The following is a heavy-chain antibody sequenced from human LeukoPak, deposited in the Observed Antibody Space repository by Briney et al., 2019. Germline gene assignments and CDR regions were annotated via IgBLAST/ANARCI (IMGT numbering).Heavy chain of an antibody. J-gene: IGHJ3*02. D-gene: IGHD6-19*01. CDR1: GGSISIYY. V-gene: IGHV4-59*01. CDR3: ARGRGYSGWYLWDAFDI. Sequence: SETLSLTCTVSGGSISIYYWSWIRQPPGKGLEWIGYIYYSGSTNYNPSLKSRVTISVDTSKNQFSLKLSSVTAADTAVYYCARGRGYSGWYLWDAFDIWGQGTMVTASS. CDR2: IYYSGST.